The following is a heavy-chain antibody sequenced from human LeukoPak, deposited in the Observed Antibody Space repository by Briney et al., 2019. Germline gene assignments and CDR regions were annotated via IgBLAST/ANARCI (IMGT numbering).Heavy chain of an antibody. CDR1: GFTFSSYA. CDR2: ISGSGGST. D-gene: IGHD3-10*01. J-gene: IGHJ4*02. V-gene: IGHV3-23*01. Sequence: PGGSLRLSCAASGFTFSSYAMSWVRQAPGKGLERVSAISGSGGSTYYADSVKGRFTISRDNSKNTLYLQMNSLRAEDTAVYYCAKDMYPYGSGSYPQFDYWGQGTLVTVSS. CDR3: AKDMYPYGSGSYPQFDY.